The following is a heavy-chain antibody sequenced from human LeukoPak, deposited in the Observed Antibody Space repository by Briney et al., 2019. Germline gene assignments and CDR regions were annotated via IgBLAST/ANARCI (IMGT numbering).Heavy chain of an antibody. J-gene: IGHJ3*02. CDR2: IYHSGST. V-gene: IGHV4-38-2*02. CDR1: GYSISSGYY. CDR3: ARWYYDSIISFAFDI. D-gene: IGHD3-16*01. Sequence: PSETLSLTCTVSGYSISSGYYWGWIRQPPGKGLEWIGSIYHSGSTYYNPSLKSRVTISVDTSKNQFSLKLSSVTAADTAVYYCARWYYDSIISFAFDIWGQGTMVTVSS.